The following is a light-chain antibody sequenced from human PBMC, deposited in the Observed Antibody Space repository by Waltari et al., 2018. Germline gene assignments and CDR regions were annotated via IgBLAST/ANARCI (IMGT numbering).Light chain of an antibody. CDR1: QSLLHISGNTF. V-gene: IGKV2-28*01. CDR3: MQARQTPWT. J-gene: IGKJ1*01. Sequence: DIVMTQSPLSLSVTPGEPASISCRSSQSLLHISGNTFLDWYLQKTGQSPQLLIYLVFNRASGVPDRFSGSGSGTDFTLKISRVEAEDVGVYFFMQARQTPWTFGQGTKVEIK. CDR2: LVF.